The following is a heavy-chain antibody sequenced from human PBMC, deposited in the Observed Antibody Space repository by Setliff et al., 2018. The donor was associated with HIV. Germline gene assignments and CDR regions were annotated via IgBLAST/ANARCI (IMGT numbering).Heavy chain of an antibody. CDR3: ARSITTAGTVFDY. V-gene: IGHV6-1*01. J-gene: IGHJ4*02. CDR1: GDSVSNCSAA. Sequence: SQTLSLTCAISGDSVSNCSAAWNWIRQPPSRGLEWLGRTFHRSKWYSDYAESVRSRITINPDTSKNQLSLQLHSVTPEDTAVYYCARSITTAGTVFDYWGQGTLVTVSS. D-gene: IGHD6-13*01. CDR2: TFHRSKWYS.